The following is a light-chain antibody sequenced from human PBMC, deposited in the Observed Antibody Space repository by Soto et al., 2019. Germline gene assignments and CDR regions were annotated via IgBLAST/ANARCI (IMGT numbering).Light chain of an antibody. CDR2: GAS. V-gene: IGKV3-15*01. Sequence: EIVMTQAPATLSVSPEERATLSCRASQSVSSNLAWYQQKPGQAPRLLIYGASTRATGIPARFSGSGSGTEFTLTISSLQSEDFAVYYCQQYNNWPWTFGQGTKV. J-gene: IGKJ1*01. CDR3: QQYNNWPWT. CDR1: QSVSSN.